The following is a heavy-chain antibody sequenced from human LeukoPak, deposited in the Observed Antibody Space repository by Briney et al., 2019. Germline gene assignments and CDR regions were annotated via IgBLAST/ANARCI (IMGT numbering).Heavy chain of an antibody. CDR1: GDSISSYY. D-gene: IGHD1-1*01. Sequence: SETLSLTCTVSGDSISSYYWSWLRQPPGKGLEWIGYIYYSGSTNYNPSLKSRVTISVVTSKNQFSLKLSSVTAADTAVYYCASGMEMTLFDYWGQGTLVTVSS. J-gene: IGHJ4*02. CDR2: IYYSGST. V-gene: IGHV4-59*01. CDR3: ASGMEMTLFDY.